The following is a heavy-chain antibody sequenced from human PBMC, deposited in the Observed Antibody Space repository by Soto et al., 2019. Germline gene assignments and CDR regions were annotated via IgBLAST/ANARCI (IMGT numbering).Heavy chain of an antibody. V-gene: IGHV1-46*01. CDR2: INPSGGST. CDR1: GYTFTSYY. J-gene: IGHJ4*02. CDR3: AREGTDTAMALYFDY. D-gene: IGHD5-18*01. Sequence: QVQLVQSGAEVKKPGASVKVSCKASGYTFTSYYMHWVRQAPGQGLEWMGIINPSGGSTSYAQKFQGRGHHDREHVHENVQLEARRPGFGDTAVYYCAREGTDTAMALYFDYWGQGTLVTVSS.